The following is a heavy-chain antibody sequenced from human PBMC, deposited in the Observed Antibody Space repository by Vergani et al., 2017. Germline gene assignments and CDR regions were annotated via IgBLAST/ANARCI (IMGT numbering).Heavy chain of an antibody. Sequence: EVQPLESGGGLVQPGESLRLSCTVSGFTFTSYGISWVRQAPGKGLEWVSGISASGGSTYYTDSVKGRFIISRDISKNTLYLQISSLRADDTAVYYCAKDRPRDWETPLFLFDYWGQGTLVAVSS. D-gene: IGHD1-26*01. CDR1: GFTFTSYG. V-gene: IGHV3-23*01. CDR2: ISASGGST. CDR3: AKDRPRDWETPLFLFDY. J-gene: IGHJ4*02.